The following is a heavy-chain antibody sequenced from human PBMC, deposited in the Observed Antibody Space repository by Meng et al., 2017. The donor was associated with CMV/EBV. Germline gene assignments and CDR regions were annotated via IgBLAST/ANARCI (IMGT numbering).Heavy chain of an antibody. CDR3: AREGKYCSSASCYRRYYFDY. CDR2: ISDDVSNK. J-gene: IGHJ4*02. V-gene: IGHV3-30*04. Sequence: FRSYAMHWVRQAPGKGLEWVAVISDDVSNKYYADSVKGRFTISRDNSKNTLYLQMNSLRAEDTAVYYCAREGKYCSSASCYRRYYFDYWGQGTLVTVSS. CDR1: FRSYA. D-gene: IGHD2-2*01.